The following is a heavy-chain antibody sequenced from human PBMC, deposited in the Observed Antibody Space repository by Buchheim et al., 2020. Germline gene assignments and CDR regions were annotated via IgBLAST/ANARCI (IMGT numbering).Heavy chain of an antibody. D-gene: IGHD3-10*01. CDR1: GGSISSGGYY. CDR2: IYYSGSP. V-gene: IGHV4-31*03. Sequence: QVQLQESGPGLVKPSQTLTLTCTVSGGSISSGGYYWSWIRQHPGKGLEWIGYIYYSGSPYYNPSLKSRVTISVDTSKHQFSLKLSSVTAADTAVYYCARLSSGSSYYYYMDVWGKGTT. CDR3: ARLSSGSSYYYYMDV. J-gene: IGHJ6*03.